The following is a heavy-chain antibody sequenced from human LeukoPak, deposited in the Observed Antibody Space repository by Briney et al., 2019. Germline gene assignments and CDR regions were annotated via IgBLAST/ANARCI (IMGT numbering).Heavy chain of an antibody. D-gene: IGHD3-22*01. V-gene: IGHV1-69*02. CDR3: ARTRTYYYYDRSGYYHQDAFDI. CDR1: GGSISRYP. CDR2: IIPILGIS. Sequence: SVKVSCKARGGSISRYPIHGVRQAPGQGLEWLGRIIPILGISNYAQKFQDRVTITADKSTSTAYMELRSLRSEDTAVYYCARTRTYYYYDRSGYYHQDAFDIWGQGTMVTVSS. J-gene: IGHJ3*02.